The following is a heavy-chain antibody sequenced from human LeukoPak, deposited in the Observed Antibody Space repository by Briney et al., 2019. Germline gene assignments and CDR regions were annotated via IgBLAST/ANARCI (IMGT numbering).Heavy chain of an antibody. V-gene: IGHV3-66*01. CDR3: ARDKGAYGSDYGMDV. CDR1: GFTVSSNY. D-gene: IGHD3-10*01. Sequence: GGSLRLSCAASGFTVSSNYMSWVRQAPGKGLEWDSVIYSGGYTYYADSVKGRFTISRDNSKNTLYLQMNSLRAEDTAVYYCARDKGAYGSDYGMDVWGQGTTVTVSS. J-gene: IGHJ6*02. CDR2: IYSGGYT.